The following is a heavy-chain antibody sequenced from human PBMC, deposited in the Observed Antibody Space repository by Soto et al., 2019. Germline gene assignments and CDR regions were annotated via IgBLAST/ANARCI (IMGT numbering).Heavy chain of an antibody. CDR1: GGSFSGYY. CDR2: INHSGST. D-gene: IGHD3-10*01. J-gene: IGHJ5*02. Sequence: SETLSLTCAVYGGSFSGYYWSWIRQPPGKGLEWIGEINHSGSTNYNPSLKSRVTISVDTSKNQFPLKLSSVTAADTAVYYCAREPRVRGVIMWWFDPWGQGT. V-gene: IGHV4-34*01. CDR3: AREPRVRGVIMWWFDP.